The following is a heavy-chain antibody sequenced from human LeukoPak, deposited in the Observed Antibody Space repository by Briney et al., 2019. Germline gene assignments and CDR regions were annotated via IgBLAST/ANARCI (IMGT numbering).Heavy chain of an antibody. Sequence: GGSLRLSCAASGFTFSSYSMNWVRQAPGKGLEWVSSISSSSSYIYHADSVKGRFTISRDNAKNSLYLRMNSLRAEDTAVYYCARDFRTGGYSYGGFFDYWGQGTLVTVSS. CDR1: GFTFSSYS. V-gene: IGHV3-21*01. J-gene: IGHJ4*02. CDR2: ISSSSSYI. D-gene: IGHD5-18*01. CDR3: ARDFRTGGYSYGGFFDY.